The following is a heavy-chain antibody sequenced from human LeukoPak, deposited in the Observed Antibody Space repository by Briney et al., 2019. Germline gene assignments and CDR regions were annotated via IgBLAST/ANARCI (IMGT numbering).Heavy chain of an antibody. J-gene: IGHJ4*02. CDR3: ARDPGPGNQIDF. CDR1: GYTFTSYY. CDR2: LNPRGDGP. D-gene: IGHD1-14*01. Sequence: ASVKVSCKASGYTFTSYYMHWVRQAPGQGLEWMGILNPRGDGPRYAEKFQGRVTMTRDTSTSTAYMELNSLTSEDTAVYYCARDPGPGNQIDFWGQGTLVTVSS. V-gene: IGHV1-46*01.